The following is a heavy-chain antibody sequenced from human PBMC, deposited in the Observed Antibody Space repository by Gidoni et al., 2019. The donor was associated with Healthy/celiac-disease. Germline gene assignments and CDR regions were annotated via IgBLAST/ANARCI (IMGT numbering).Heavy chain of an antibody. CDR1: GGTFSSYA. Sequence: QVQLVQSGAEVKKPGSSVKVSCKASGGTFSSYAISWVRQAPGQGLEWMGRIIPILGIANYAQKFQGRVTITADKSTSTAYMELSSLRSEDTAVYYCATRGPSQTSHFDYWGQGTLVTVSS. CDR3: ATRGPSQTSHFDY. V-gene: IGHV1-69*04. CDR2: IIPILGIA. J-gene: IGHJ4*02. D-gene: IGHD3-10*01.